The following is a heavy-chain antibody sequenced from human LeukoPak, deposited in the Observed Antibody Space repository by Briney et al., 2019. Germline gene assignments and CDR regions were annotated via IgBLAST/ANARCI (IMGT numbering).Heavy chain of an antibody. J-gene: IGHJ3*02. D-gene: IGHD4-17*01. Sequence: ASVKVSCKASGYSFTSNYIHWVRQAPGQGLEWMGMIYPRDGSTSYAQKFQGRVTVTRDTSTSTVHMELSGLRSEDTAVYYCARCGDYHWADAFDIWGQGTMVTVSS. CDR3: ARCGDYHWADAFDI. V-gene: IGHV1-46*01. CDR2: IYPRDGST. CDR1: GYSFTSNY.